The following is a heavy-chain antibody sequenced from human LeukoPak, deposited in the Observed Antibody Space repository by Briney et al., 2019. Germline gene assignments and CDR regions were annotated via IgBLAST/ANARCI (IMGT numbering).Heavy chain of an antibody. CDR3: ARGLGDGSGSYYSGY. Sequence: PSETLSLTCAVSGGSISSNSYYWTWIRQPPGKGLEWIGEINHSGSTNYNPSLKTRVTISVDTSKKQFSLKLDSVTAADTAVYYCARGLGDGSGSYYSGYWGQGTLVIVSS. CDR1: GGSISSNSYY. J-gene: IGHJ4*02. D-gene: IGHD3-10*01. V-gene: IGHV4-39*07. CDR2: INHSGST.